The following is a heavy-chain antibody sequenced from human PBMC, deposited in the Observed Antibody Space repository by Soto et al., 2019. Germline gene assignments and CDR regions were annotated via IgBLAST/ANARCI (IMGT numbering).Heavy chain of an antibody. J-gene: IGHJ4*02. Sequence: ASVKVSGKASGYTFTSYDINWVRQATGQGLEWMGWMNPNSGNTGYAQKFQGRVTMTRNTSIRTAYMELSSLRSEDTAVYYCARGKVVVGTEGFDYWGQATLVTVSS. CDR1: GYTFTSYD. V-gene: IGHV1-8*01. CDR2: MNPNSGNT. CDR3: ARGKVVVGTEGFDY. D-gene: IGHD3-22*01.